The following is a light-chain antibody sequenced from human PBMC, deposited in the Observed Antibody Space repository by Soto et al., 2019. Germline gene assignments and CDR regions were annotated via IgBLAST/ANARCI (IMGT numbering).Light chain of an antibody. V-gene: IGKV1-5*01. CDR3: QHFYTYSPWT. Sequence: DIQMTQSPSTLSASLVDRVTITCRASQSISSWLAWYQQKPGKAPKLLIYDASSLESGVPSRFSGSGSGTEFTLSISGLQPDDFATYYCQHFYTYSPWTFGQGTKVDIK. CDR2: DAS. CDR1: QSISSW. J-gene: IGKJ1*01.